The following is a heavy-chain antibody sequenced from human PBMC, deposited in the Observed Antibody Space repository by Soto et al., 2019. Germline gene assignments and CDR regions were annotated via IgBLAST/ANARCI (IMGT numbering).Heavy chain of an antibody. J-gene: IGHJ4*02. Sequence: SVKLSCKASGGTFSSAGISWLRHAPRQGLEWMGWLMHIFGPANYSQKFQGRVTITADESTSTVFIELSSPRGEDTAVYYCPRGVAWTSSGSGIFDYSGQGTLVTVSS. V-gene: IGHV1-69*13. CDR2: LMHIFGPA. CDR1: GGTFSSAG. D-gene: IGHD6-25*01. CDR3: PRGVAWTSSGSGIFDY.